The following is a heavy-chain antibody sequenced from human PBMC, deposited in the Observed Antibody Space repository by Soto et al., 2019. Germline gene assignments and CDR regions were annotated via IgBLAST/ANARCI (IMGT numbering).Heavy chain of an antibody. J-gene: IGHJ4*02. CDR1: GFSLSASGVG. D-gene: IGHD4-17*01. Sequence: QITLKESGPTLVKPTQTLTLTCTFSGFSLSASGVGVGWIRQPPGKALEWLALIYWDDDKRYSPSLKSRLTITKDTSKNQVVLTMTNMDPVDTATYYCTHMGDYGDETGYWGQGTLVTVSS. CDR3: THMGDYGDETGY. CDR2: IYWDDDK. V-gene: IGHV2-5*02.